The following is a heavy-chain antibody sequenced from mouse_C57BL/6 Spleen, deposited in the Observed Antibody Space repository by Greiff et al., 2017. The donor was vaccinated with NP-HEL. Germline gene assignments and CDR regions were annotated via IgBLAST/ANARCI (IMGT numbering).Heavy chain of an antibody. CDR1: GYTFTSYG. CDR2: IYPRSGNT. D-gene: IGHD1-1*01. Sequence: QVQLQQSGAELARPGASVKLSCKASGYTFTSYGISWVKQRTGQGLEWIGEIYPRSGNTYYNEKFKGKATMTADRSSSTAYMELRSLTSEDSAVYFCARITTVVAEDFEVWGTGTTVTVSS. J-gene: IGHJ1*03. CDR3: ARITTVVAEDFEV. V-gene: IGHV1-81*01.